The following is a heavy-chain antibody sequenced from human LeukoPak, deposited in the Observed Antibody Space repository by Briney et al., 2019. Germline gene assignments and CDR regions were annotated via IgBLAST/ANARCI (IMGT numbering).Heavy chain of an antibody. V-gene: IGHV5-51*01. Sequence: GESLKISCKGSGYSFTYFWIGWVRQMPGKGLEWMGVIYPGDSDTRYSPSFQGQVTISADKSISTAYLQWSSLEASDTAMYYCMRHKGGSGWGAVDYWGQGTLVTVSS. CDR2: IYPGDSDT. CDR3: MRHKGGSGWGAVDY. D-gene: IGHD6-19*01. J-gene: IGHJ4*02. CDR1: GYSFTYFW.